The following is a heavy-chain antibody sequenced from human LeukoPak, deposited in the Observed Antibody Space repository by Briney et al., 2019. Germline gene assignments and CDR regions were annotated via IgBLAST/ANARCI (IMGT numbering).Heavy chain of an antibody. CDR1: GYSFTSYW. J-gene: IGHJ4*02. Sequence: GESLKISCKGSGYSFTSYWIGWVRQMPGKGLEWMGIIYPGDSDTRYSPSFQGQVTISADKSISTAYLQWSSLKASDTAMYYCAGTPPTVVNPYHFDYWGQGTLVTVSS. D-gene: IGHD4-23*01. CDR3: AGTPPTVVNPYHFDY. V-gene: IGHV5-51*01. CDR2: IYPGDSDT.